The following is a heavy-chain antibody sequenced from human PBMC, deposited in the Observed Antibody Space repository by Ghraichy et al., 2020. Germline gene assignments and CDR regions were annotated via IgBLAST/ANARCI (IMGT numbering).Heavy chain of an antibody. J-gene: IGHJ4*02. CDR3: AHRRSFVGSSGDYFDY. D-gene: IGHD3-16*02. Sequence: SGPTLVKPTQTLTLTCTFSGFSLSTSGVGVGWIRQPPGKALEWLALIYWDDDKRYSPSLKSRLTITKDTSKNQVVLTMTNMDPVDTATYYCAHRRSFVGSSGDYFDYWGQGTLVTVSS. CDR2: IYWDDDK. CDR1: GFSLSTSGVG. V-gene: IGHV2-5*02.